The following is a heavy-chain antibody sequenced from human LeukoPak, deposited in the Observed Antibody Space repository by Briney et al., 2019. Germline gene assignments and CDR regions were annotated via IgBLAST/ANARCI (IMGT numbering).Heavy chain of an antibody. D-gene: IGHD3-22*01. CDR1: VGSISIYY. CDR2: IYYSGST. V-gene: IGHV4-59*08. Sequence: SETLSLTCTVSVGSISIYYGSWLRQPPGKGLEWIGYIYYSGSTNYNPSLKSRVTISVDTSKNQFSLKLSSVTAADTAVYYCARGVSYYDSSGYYNEYFQHWGQGTLVTVSS. CDR3: ARGVSYYDSSGYYNEYFQH. J-gene: IGHJ1*01.